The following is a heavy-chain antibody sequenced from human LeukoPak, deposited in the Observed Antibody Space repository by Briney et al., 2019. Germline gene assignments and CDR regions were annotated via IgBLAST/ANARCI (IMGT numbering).Heavy chain of an antibody. J-gene: IGHJ4*02. CDR2: ISAYNGNT. CDR1: GYTFTIYG. CDR3: ARLGIAARPLDY. Sequence: ASVNVSYTPSGYTFTIYGISWVRQAPGQGLEWMGWISAYNGNTNYAQKLQGRVTMTTDTSTSTAYMELRSLRSDDTAVYYCARLGIAARPLDYWGQGTLVTVSS. V-gene: IGHV1-18*01. D-gene: IGHD6-6*01.